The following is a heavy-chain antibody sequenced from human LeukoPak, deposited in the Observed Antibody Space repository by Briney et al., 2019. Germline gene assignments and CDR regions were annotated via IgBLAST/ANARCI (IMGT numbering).Heavy chain of an antibody. D-gene: IGHD2-2*01. CDR3: ARDPDIVVVPAAIFYYYYYYMDV. Sequence: GGSLRLSCAASGFTFSSYAMSWVRQAPGKGLEWVSAISGSGGSTYYADSVKGRFTISRDNSKNTLYLQMNSLRAEDTAVYYCARDPDIVVVPAAIFYYYYYYMDVWGKGTTVTVSS. CDR1: GFTFSSYA. J-gene: IGHJ6*03. CDR2: ISGSGGST. V-gene: IGHV3-23*01.